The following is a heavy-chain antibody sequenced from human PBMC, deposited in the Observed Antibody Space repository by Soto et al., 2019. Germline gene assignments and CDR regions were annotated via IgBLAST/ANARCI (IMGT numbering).Heavy chain of an antibody. Sequence: SETQSLTCAVYGGSFSGYYGSWIRQPPGKGLEWIGEINHSGSTNYNPSLKSRVTISVDTSKNQFSLKLSSVTAADTAVYYCARETIVVVPAAAQYYYYYYMDVWGKGTTVTVSS. CDR3: ARETIVVVPAAAQYYYYYYMDV. J-gene: IGHJ6*03. V-gene: IGHV4-34*01. D-gene: IGHD2-2*01. CDR1: GGSFSGYY. CDR2: INHSGST.